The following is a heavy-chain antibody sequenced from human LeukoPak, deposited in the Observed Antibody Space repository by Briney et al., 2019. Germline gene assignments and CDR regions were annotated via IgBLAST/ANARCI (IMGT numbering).Heavy chain of an antibody. J-gene: IGHJ4*02. Sequence: PGGSLRLSCAASGFTFSSYAMHWVRQAPGKGLEWVAVISYDGSNKYYADSVKGRFTISRDNSKNMLYLQMNSLRAEDTAVYYCARVGDYVWGSYRYYFDYWGQGTLVTVSS. CDR3: ARVGDYVWGSYRYYFDY. CDR2: ISYDGSNK. CDR1: GFTFSSYA. V-gene: IGHV3-30*04. D-gene: IGHD3-16*02.